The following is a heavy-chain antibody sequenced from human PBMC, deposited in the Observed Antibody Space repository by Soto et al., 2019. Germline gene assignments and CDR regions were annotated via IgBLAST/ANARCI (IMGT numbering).Heavy chain of an antibody. J-gene: IGHJ4*02. CDR3: AKDVYYYDSGGPIILDY. V-gene: IGHV3-9*01. CDR2: ISWNSGYI. CDR1: GFTFDDYA. D-gene: IGHD3-22*01. Sequence: EVQLVESGGGLVQPGRSLRLSCAASGFTFDDYAMHWVRQAPGKGLEWVSCISWNSGYIDYADSVKGRFTISRDNAKNSLSLQMNSLRDDDTALYYCAKDVYYYDSGGPIILDYWGQGTLVTVSS.